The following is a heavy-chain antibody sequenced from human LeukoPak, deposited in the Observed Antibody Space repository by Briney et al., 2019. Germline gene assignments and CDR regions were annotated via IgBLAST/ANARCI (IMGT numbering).Heavy chain of an antibody. CDR3: ARLWFGESPRPGY. Sequence: CLRLSSALSRFTFSSYAMSWVRQAPGKGLEWVSAISGSGGSTYYADSVKGRFTISRDNSKNTLYLQMNSLRAEATAVYFCARLWFGESPRPGYWGEGTLGTVSS. D-gene: IGHD3-10*01. J-gene: IGHJ4*02. CDR2: ISGSGGST. CDR1: RFTFSSYA. V-gene: IGHV3-23*01.